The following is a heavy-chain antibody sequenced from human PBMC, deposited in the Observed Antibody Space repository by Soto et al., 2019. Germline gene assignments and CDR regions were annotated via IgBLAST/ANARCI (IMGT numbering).Heavy chain of an antibody. CDR1: GFTFSSYA. D-gene: IGHD6-13*01. Sequence: QVQLVESGGGVVQPGRSLRLSCAASGFTFSSYAMHWVRQAPGKGLEWVAVISYDGSNKYYADSVKGRFTISRDNSKNTLYLQMNSVRAEDTAVYYCARGGIAAAGMGGYYFDYWGQGTLVTVSS. CDR3: ARGGIAAAGMGGYYFDY. V-gene: IGHV3-30-3*01. CDR2: ISYDGSNK. J-gene: IGHJ4*02.